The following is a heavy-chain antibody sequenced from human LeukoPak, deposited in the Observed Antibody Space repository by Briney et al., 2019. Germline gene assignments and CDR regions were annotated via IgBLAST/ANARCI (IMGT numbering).Heavy chain of an antibody. CDR2: ISYDGSNK. CDR3: IRGPTYFDS. Sequence: GGSLRLSCAASGFTFSSYAMHWVRQAPGKGLEWVAVISYDGSNKYYADSVKGRFTISRDNSKNTLYLQLHSLRVEDTAVYYCIRGPTYFDSWGQGTLVTVSS. V-gene: IGHV3-30-3*01. J-gene: IGHJ4*02. CDR1: GFTFSSYA.